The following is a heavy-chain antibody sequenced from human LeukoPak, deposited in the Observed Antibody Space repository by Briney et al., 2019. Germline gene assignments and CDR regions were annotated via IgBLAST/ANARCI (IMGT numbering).Heavy chain of an antibody. V-gene: IGHV4-39*01. J-gene: IGHJ3*02. CDR1: GGSISSSSYY. CDR3: ARTIYYDYGDHIKRAAVFDI. D-gene: IGHD4-17*01. Sequence: PSETLSLTCTVSGGSISSSSYYWGWIRQPPGKGLEWIGSIYYSGSTYYNPSLKSRVTISVDTSKNQFSLKLSSVTAADTAVYYCARTIYYDYGDHIKRAAVFDIWGQGTMVIVSS. CDR2: IYYSGST.